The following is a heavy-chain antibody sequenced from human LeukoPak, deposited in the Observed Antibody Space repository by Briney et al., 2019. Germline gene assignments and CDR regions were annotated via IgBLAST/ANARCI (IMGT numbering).Heavy chain of an antibody. J-gene: IGHJ5*02. CDR1: GFTFSSYA. Sequence: PGGSLRLSCAASGFTFSSYAMSWVRQAPGKGLEWVSSISSSSSYIYYADSVKGRFTISRDNAKNSLYLQMNSLRAEDTAVYYCAGLLVEGDWFDPWGQGTLVTVSS. D-gene: IGHD1-26*01. V-gene: IGHV3-21*01. CDR2: ISSSSSYI. CDR3: AGLLVEGDWFDP.